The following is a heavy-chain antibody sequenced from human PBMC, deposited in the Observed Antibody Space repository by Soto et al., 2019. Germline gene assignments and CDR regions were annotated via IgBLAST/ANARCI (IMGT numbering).Heavy chain of an antibody. V-gene: IGHV1-58*01. CDR1: GFTFTSSA. CDR3: ASEDGRYYYYYGMDV. J-gene: IGHJ6*02. CDR2: IVVGSGNT. Sequence: SVKVSCKASGFTFTSSAVQWVRQARGQRLEWIGWIVVGSGNTNYAQKFQERVTIARDMSTSTAYMELSSLRSEDTAVYYCASEDGRYYYYYGMDVWGQGTTVTVSS.